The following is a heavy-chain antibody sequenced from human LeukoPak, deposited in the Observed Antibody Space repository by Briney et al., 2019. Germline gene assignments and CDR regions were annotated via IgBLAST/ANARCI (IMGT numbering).Heavy chain of an antibody. CDR1: GYTFTSYG. CDR3: ARKVGYGGNSGYFDY. V-gene: IGHV1-18*01. Sequence: ASVKVSCKASGYTFTSYGISCVRQAPGQGLEWMGWISAYNGNTNYAQKLQGRVTMTTDTSTSTAYMELRSLRSDDTAVYYCARKVGYGGNSGYFDYWGQGTLVTVSS. J-gene: IGHJ4*02. CDR2: ISAYNGNT. D-gene: IGHD4-23*01.